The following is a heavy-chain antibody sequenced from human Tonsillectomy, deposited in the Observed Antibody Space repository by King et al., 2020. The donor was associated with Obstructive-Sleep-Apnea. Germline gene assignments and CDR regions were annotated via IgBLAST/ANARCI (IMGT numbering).Heavy chain of an antibody. CDR1: GFSLSTSGVG. CDR2: IYCDDDE. CDR3: AHATVQWPLGY. D-gene: IGHD6-19*01. V-gene: IGHV2-5*02. J-gene: IGHJ4*02. Sequence: TLKESGPTLVKPTQTLTLTCTFSGFSLSTSGVGVGWIRQPPGKALEWLALIYCDDDERYSPSLKSRLTITKDTSKNQVVLRMTTMDPVDTATYYCAHATVQWPLGYWGQGTLVTVSS.